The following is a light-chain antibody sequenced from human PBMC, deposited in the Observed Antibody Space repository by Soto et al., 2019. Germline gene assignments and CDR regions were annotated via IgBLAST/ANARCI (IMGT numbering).Light chain of an antibody. Sequence: EIVLTQSPATLSLSPGERATLSCRASQSFRGLLAWYQQKPGQAPRLLIYDAYTRATGIPPRFSGSGSGTDFTLTISRLEPEDFAVYYCQQYGSSPTWTFGQGTKVDIK. CDR2: DAY. CDR3: QQYGSSPTWT. CDR1: QSFRGL. J-gene: IGKJ1*01. V-gene: IGKV3-20*01.